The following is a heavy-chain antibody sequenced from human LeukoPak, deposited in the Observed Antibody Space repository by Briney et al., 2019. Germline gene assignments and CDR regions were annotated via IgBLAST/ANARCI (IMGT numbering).Heavy chain of an antibody. CDR2: IHPNNGNT. V-gene: IGHV1-46*01. CDR1: GYTFTSYY. CDR3: ARDLGYYYDSSGYYDY. J-gene: IGHJ4*02. Sequence: GASVKVSCKASGYTFTSYYMHWVRQAPGQGLEWVGIIHPNNGNTRYAQKFQGRVTMTRDTSTSTVYMELSSLRSEDTAVYYCARDLGYYYDSSGYYDYWGQGTLVTVSS. D-gene: IGHD3-22*01.